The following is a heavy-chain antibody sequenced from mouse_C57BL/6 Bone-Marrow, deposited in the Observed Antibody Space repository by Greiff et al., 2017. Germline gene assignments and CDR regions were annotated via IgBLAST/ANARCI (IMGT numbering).Heavy chain of an antibody. D-gene: IGHD1-1*01. J-gene: IGHJ2*01. V-gene: IGHV1-64*01. CDR2: IHPNSGST. Sequence: VQLQQPGAELVKPGASVKLSCKASGYTFTSYWLHWVKQRPGQGLAWIGMIHPNSGSTNYNEKFKSKATLTVDKSSSTAYMQLSSLTSEDAAVYYCAPYYYGSSPFYFDYWGQGTTLTVSS. CDR1: GYTFTSYW. CDR3: APYYYGSSPFYFDY.